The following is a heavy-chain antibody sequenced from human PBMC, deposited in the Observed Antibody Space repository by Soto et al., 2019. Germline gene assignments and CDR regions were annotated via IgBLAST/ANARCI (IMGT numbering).Heavy chain of an antibody. CDR2: ISSNGVGT. Sequence: EVQLAESGGGLAKPGGSLRLSGAASGFTLSGYAMDWVAQAPGKGLEYVSGISSNGVGTYYANSVQGRFTISRDNSKNTVYLQMGSLRPEDMAVYYCARRARPDFYYMDVWGKGTTVTVSS. CDR3: ARRARPDFYYMDV. D-gene: IGHD6-6*01. CDR1: GFTLSGYA. J-gene: IGHJ6*03. V-gene: IGHV3-64*01.